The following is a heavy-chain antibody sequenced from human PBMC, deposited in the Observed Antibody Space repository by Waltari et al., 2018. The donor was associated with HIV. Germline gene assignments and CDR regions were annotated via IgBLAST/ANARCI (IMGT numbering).Heavy chain of an antibody. J-gene: IGHJ4*02. CDR3: ARSLRYYCSGGACDYFDY. CDR1: GFMFSSYW. Sequence: EVQLVESGGGLVQPGGSLRLSCAAPGFMFSSYWMNWVRQTPGKGLEWVANIKQDETEKDYVDSVKGGFTVSRDNAESSLYLQMNSLRADDSAVYYCARSLRYYCSGGACDYFDYWGQGILVTVSS. V-gene: IGHV3-7*01. D-gene: IGHD2-15*01. CDR2: IKQDETEK.